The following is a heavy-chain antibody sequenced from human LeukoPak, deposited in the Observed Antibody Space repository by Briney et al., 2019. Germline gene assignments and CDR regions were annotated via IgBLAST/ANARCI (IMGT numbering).Heavy chain of an antibody. Sequence: ASVKVSCKASGYTFTGYYMQCVRQAPGQEREWMGWINPNSGGTNYAQNFQGRVTMTRDTSISTAYMELSRLRSDDTAVYYCARARYILTGYYIDGMDVWGQGTTVTVSS. CDR1: GYTFTGYY. CDR2: INPNSGGT. CDR3: ARARYILTGYYIDGMDV. D-gene: IGHD3-9*01. V-gene: IGHV1-2*02. J-gene: IGHJ6*02.